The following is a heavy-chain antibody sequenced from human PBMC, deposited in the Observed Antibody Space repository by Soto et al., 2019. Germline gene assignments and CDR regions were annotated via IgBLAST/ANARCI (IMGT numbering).Heavy chain of an antibody. Sequence: ASVKVSCKVSGYTLTELSMHWVRQAPGKGLEWMGGFDPEDGETIYAQKFQGRVTMTEDTSTDTAYMELSSLRSEDTAVYYCATIDRVVPAAIFYDYWGQGTLVTVAS. D-gene: IGHD2-2*01. J-gene: IGHJ4*02. V-gene: IGHV1-24*01. CDR1: GYTLTELS. CDR3: ATIDRVVPAAIFYDY. CDR2: FDPEDGET.